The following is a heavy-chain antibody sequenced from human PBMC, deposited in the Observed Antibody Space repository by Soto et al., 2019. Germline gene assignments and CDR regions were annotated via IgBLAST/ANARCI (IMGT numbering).Heavy chain of an antibody. J-gene: IGHJ6*01. D-gene: IGHD3-22*01. V-gene: IGHV4-34*01. Sequence: PSETLSLTCAVYGGSGGSFSGYYWSWIRQPPGKGLEWIGEINHSGSTNYNPSLKSRVTISVDTSKNQFSLKLCYVTAVSTAVYYCGRHNYYSSRYDHYYYGMGVWGEGTTVTVSS. CDR1: GGSGGSFSGYY. CDR2: INHSGST. CDR3: GRHNYYSSRYDHYYYGMGV.